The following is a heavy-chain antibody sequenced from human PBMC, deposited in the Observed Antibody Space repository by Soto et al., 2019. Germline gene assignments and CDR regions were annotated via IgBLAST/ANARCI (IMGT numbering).Heavy chain of an antibody. CDR2: ISAYNGNT. CDR1: GYTFTSYG. Sequence: ASVKVSCKASGYTFTSYGISWVRQAPGQGLEWMGWISAYNGNTNYAQKLQGRVTMTTDTSTSTAYMELRSLRSDDTAVYYCASTGSGSYYNVYDYWGQGTLVTVSS. V-gene: IGHV1-18*01. D-gene: IGHD3-10*01. J-gene: IGHJ4*02. CDR3: ASTGSGSYYNVYDY.